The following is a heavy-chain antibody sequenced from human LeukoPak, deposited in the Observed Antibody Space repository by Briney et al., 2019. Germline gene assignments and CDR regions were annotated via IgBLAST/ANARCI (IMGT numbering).Heavy chain of an antibody. V-gene: IGHV3-21*01. CDR1: GYTFSSYA. CDR3: ARENDQGFDY. CDR2: FGTRSTSI. J-gene: IGHJ4*02. Sequence: GGSLRLSCAASGYTFSSYAMNWVRQAPGKGLEWVSSFGTRSTSIYYARSVTGRFIISRDDAKNSLYLQMNSLRAEDTAVYYCARENDQGFDYWGQGTLVTVSP. D-gene: IGHD3-16*01.